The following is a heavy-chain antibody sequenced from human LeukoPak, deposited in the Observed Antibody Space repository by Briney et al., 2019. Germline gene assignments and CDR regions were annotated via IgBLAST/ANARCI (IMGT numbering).Heavy chain of an antibody. Sequence: PGGSLRLSCAASGFTFSDYYMSWIRQAPGKGLEWVSYISSSSSYTNYAHSVKGRFTISRDNTKNSLYLQMNSLRAEDTAVYYCAKSWFGDSYGMDVWGKGTTVTVSS. CDR3: AKSWFGDSYGMDV. V-gene: IGHV3-11*06. J-gene: IGHJ6*04. CDR1: GFTFSDYY. D-gene: IGHD3-10*01. CDR2: ISSSSSYT.